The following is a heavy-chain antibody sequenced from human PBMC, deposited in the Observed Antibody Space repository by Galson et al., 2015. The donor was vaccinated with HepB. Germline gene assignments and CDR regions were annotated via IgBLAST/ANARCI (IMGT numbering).Heavy chain of an antibody. J-gene: IGHJ4*02. CDR3: AKATASSWPRVGFDY. Sequence: SLRLSRAASGFTFSSYAMSWVRQAPGRGLEWVSAVSGSGGSTYYADSVKGRFTVSRDNSKGRLFLHTNSLRADDTALYYCAKATASSWPRVGFDYWGQGTLVTVSS. V-gene: IGHV3-23*01. CDR2: VSGSGGST. CDR1: GFTFSSYA. D-gene: IGHD6-13*01.